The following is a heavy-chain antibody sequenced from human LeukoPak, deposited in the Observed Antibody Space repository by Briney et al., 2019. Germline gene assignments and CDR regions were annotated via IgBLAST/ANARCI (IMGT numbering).Heavy chain of an antibody. CDR3: AKGTKDYYGSGSFHLSRDHFISR. V-gene: IGHV3-23*01. J-gene: IGHJ4*02. CDR1: GFTFSSYG. Sequence: QAGGSLRLSCAASGFTFSSYGMSWVRQAPGKGLEWVSAISGSGGSTYYADSVKGRFTISRDNSKNTLYLQMNSLRPEDTAVYFCAKGTKDYYGSGSFHLSRDHFISRWGQGTLVTVSS. D-gene: IGHD3-10*01. CDR2: ISGSGGST.